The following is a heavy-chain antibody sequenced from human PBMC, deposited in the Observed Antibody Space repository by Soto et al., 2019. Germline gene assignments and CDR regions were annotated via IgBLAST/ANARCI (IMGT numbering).Heavy chain of an antibody. J-gene: IGHJ4*02. CDR2: IRSKTHSYAT. CDR1: GFTLSGSA. CDR3: TRSGGSYSFGY. V-gene: IGHV3-73*02. D-gene: IGHD1-26*01. Sequence: EVQLVESGGGLVQPGESLKLSCAASGFTLSGSAVHWVRQASGKGLEWVGRIRSKTHSYATEYIASVKGRFTMSRDDSNNPAYLQMTGLKTDDTSVYYCTRSGGSYSFGYWGQGTLVTVSS.